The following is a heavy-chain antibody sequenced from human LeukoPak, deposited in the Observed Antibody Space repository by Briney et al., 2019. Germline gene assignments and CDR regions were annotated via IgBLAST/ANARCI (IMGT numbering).Heavy chain of an antibody. V-gene: IGHV1-18*01. J-gene: IGHJ3*02. CDR2: ISPYNGNT. CDR3: ARPSDSSGGDAFDI. Sequence: ASVKVSCKASGYTFTSYGISWVRQAPGQGLEWMGGISPYNGNTDYAQKLQGRVTMTTDTSTSTAYMELRSLRSDDTAVYYCARPSDSSGGDAFDIWGQGTMVIVSS. D-gene: IGHD2-15*01. CDR1: GYTFTSYG.